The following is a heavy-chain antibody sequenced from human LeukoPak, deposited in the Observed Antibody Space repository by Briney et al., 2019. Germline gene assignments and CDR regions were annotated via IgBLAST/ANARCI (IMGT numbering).Heavy chain of an antibody. V-gene: IGHV3-23*01. CDR1: GFTFSSYA. CDR3: AKGNVDIVATILYFVY. D-gene: IGHD5-12*01. CDR2: ISGSGGST. J-gene: IGHJ4*02. Sequence: GGSLRLSCAASGFTFSSYAMSWVRQAPGKGLEWVSAISGSGGSTYYADSVKGRFTISRDNSKNTLYLQMNSLRAEDTAVYYCAKGNVDIVATILYFVYWGQGTLVTVSS.